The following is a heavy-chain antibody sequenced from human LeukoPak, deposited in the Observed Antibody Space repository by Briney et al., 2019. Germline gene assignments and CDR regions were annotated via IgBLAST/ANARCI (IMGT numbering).Heavy chain of an antibody. D-gene: IGHD1-1*01. CDR3: ARDPRKYNWNDVHDY. CDR2: IKQDGSEK. J-gene: IGHJ4*02. Sequence: PGGSLRLSCAASGFTFSSYWMSWVRQAPGKGLEWVANIKQDGSEKYYVDSVKGRFTISRDNAKNSLYLQMNSLRAEDTAVYYCARDPRKYNWNDVHDYWGQGTLVTVSS. V-gene: IGHV3-7*01. CDR1: GFTFSSYW.